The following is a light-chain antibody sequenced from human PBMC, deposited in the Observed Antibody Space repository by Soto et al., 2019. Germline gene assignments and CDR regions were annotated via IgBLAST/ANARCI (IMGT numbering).Light chain of an antibody. V-gene: IGLV2-23*01. CDR1: SSDVGSYNL. CDR2: KGS. CDR3: CSYAGSSTVV. J-gene: IGLJ2*01. Sequence: QSALTQPASVSGSPGQSITISCTGTSSDVGSYNLVSWYQQHPGKAPKLMIYKGSKRPSGVSNRFSGSKSGNTASLTISGLHAEDEADYYCCSYAGSSTVVFGGGTKLTVL.